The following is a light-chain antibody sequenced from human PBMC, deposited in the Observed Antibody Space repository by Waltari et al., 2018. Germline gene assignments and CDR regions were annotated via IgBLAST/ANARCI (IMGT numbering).Light chain of an antibody. J-gene: IGKJ1*01. CDR3: QQYYTYPWT. Sequence: AIRITQSPSSLSASTGDRDTITCRASQDISSYLAWYQQKPGKAPKLLIYAASTLQSGVPSRFSGSGSGTDFTLTISCLQSEDFATYYCQQYYTYPWTFGQGTKVEIK. V-gene: IGKV1-8*01. CDR2: AAS. CDR1: QDISSY.